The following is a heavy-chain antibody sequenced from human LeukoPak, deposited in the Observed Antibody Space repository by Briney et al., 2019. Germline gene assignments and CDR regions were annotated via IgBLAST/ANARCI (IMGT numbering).Heavy chain of an antibody. CDR3: AREGGRAFDI. V-gene: IGHV4-59*01. D-gene: IGHD3-16*01. J-gene: IGHJ3*02. CDR1: GGSFSGYY. CDR2: IYYSGST. Sequence: PSETLSLTCAVYGGSFSGYYWSWIRQPPGQGLEWIGYIYYSGSTNYNPSLKSRVTISVDTSKNQFSLKLSSVTAADTAVYYCAREGGRAFDIWGQGTMVTVSS.